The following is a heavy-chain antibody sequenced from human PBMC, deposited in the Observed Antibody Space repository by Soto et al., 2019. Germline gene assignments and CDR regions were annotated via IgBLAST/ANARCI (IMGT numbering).Heavy chain of an antibody. J-gene: IGHJ6*02. Sequence: PSETLSLTCTVSGGSISSYYWSWIRQPPGKGLEWIGYIYYSGSTNYNPSLKSRVTISVDTSKNQFSLKLSSVTAADTAVYYCARGYVRGPPRPPHYGMDVWGQGTTVTVSS. D-gene: IGHD3-16*01. CDR2: IYYSGST. CDR3: ARGYVRGPPRPPHYGMDV. CDR1: GGSISSYY. V-gene: IGHV4-59*01.